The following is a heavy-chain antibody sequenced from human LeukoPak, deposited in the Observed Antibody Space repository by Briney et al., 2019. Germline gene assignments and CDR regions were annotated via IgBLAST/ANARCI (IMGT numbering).Heavy chain of an antibody. CDR1: GHTFTGYY. CDR2: INPNSGGT. Sequence: ASVKVSCKASGHTFTGYYMHWVRQAPGQGLEWMGWINPNSGGTNYAQKFQGRVTMTRDTSISTAYMELSSLRSEDTAVYYCARVYPTSAGYSSSWLNWFDPWGQGTLVTVSS. CDR3: ARVYPTSAGYSSSWLNWFDP. J-gene: IGHJ5*02. D-gene: IGHD6-13*01. V-gene: IGHV1-2*02.